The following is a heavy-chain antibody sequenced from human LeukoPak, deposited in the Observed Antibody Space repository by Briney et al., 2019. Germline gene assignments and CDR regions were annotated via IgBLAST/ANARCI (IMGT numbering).Heavy chain of an antibody. V-gene: IGHV3-21*04. CDR1: GFTFSTYR. CDR2: ISYTGTYI. Sequence: GGSLRLSCAASGFTFSTYRMNWVRQAPGKGLEWVSSISYTGTYIYYADSVKGRFTISRDNAQNSLYLQMNSLRAEDTAIYYCVRDRGTYRPIDYWGQGTLVTVSS. J-gene: IGHJ4*02. CDR3: VRDRGTYRPIDY. D-gene: IGHD1-26*01.